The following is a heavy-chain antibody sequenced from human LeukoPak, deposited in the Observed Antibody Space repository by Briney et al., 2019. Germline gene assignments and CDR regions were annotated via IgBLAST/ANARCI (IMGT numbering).Heavy chain of an antibody. J-gene: IGHJ4*02. V-gene: IGHV4-34*01. CDR3: ASRDGYNLYDY. CDR1: GGSFSGYY. CDR2: INHSGST. D-gene: IGHD5-24*01. Sequence: PSETLSLTCAVYGGSFSGYYWSWIRQPPGKGLERIGEINHSGSTNYNPSLKSRVTISVDTSKNQFSLKLSSVTAADTAVYYCASRDGYNLYDYWGQGTLVTVSS.